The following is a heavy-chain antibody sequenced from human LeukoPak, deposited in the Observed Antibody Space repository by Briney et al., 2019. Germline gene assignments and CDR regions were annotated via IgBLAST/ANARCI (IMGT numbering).Heavy chain of an antibody. Sequence: PGGSLRPSCAASGFTFSSYWMSWVRQAPGKGLEWVANIKQDGSEKYYVESVKGRFTISRDNVKNSLYLQMNSLRDEDTAVYYCARWGYSSGWYYYDIWGQGTMVTVSS. CDR2: IKQDGSEK. D-gene: IGHD6-19*01. V-gene: IGHV3-7*01. CDR3: ARWGYSSGWYYYDI. J-gene: IGHJ3*02. CDR1: GFTFSSYW.